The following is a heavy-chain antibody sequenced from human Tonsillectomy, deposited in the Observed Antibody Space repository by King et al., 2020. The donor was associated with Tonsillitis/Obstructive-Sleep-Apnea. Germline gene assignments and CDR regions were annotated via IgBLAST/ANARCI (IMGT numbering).Heavy chain of an antibody. J-gene: IGHJ4*02. Sequence: QLQESGPGLVKPSETLSLTCTVSGGSISSMVDYWGWIRQPPGKGLELIGSIYYTGSTYYNPSLKSRVTISVDTSKNQFSLKLRSVTAADTAVYYCARRAGGEFYFDFWGQGTLVTVSS. V-gene: IGHV4-39*01. CDR3: ARRAGGEFYFDF. CDR2: IYYTGST. CDR1: GGSISSMVDY. D-gene: IGHD3-16*01.